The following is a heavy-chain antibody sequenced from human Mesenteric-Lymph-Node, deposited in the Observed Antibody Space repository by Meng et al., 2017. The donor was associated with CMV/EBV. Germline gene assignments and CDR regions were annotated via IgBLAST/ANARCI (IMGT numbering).Heavy chain of an antibody. V-gene: IGHV5-51*01. CDR3: ARHEGYDFWSGYYTPFDY. J-gene: IGHJ4*02. Sequence: GESLKISCPGSGYSFTSYWIGWVRQTPGKGLEWMGIIYPGDSDTRYSPSFQGQVTISADKSISTAYLQWSSLKASDTAMYYCARHEGYDFWSGYYTPFDYWGQGTLVTVSS. CDR2: IYPGDSDT. D-gene: IGHD3-3*01. CDR1: GYSFTSYW.